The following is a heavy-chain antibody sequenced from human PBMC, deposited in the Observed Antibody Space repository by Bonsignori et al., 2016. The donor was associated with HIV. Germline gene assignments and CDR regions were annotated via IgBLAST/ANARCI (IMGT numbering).Heavy chain of an antibody. D-gene: IGHD3-22*01. CDR1: GGSISSSSYY. V-gene: IGHV4-39*07. J-gene: IGHJ1*01. Sequence: SETLSLTCTVSGGSISSSSYYWGWIRQPPGKGLEWIGSIYYSGSTSYNPSLMSRVTISVDTSKNHFSLKLSSVTAADTAVYYCAREGYYGTSNYYPAYWGQGTLVTVSS. CDR3: AREGYYGTSNYYPAY. CDR2: IYYSGST.